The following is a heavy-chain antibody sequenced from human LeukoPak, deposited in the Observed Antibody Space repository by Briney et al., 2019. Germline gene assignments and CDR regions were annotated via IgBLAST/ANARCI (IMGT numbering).Heavy chain of an antibody. CDR3: ARDRTYCSGGYCYSLYYYLSGMDV. CDR1: GFTFSSYA. D-gene: IGHD2-15*01. Sequence: GRSLRLSCAASGFTFSSYAMHWVRQAPGKGLEWVAVISYDGSNKYYADSVKGRFTISRDKSKNTLCLQMNSLRAEDTAMYFCARDRTYCSGGYCYSLYYYLSGMDVWGQGTTVTVSS. V-gene: IGHV3-30*04. J-gene: IGHJ6*02. CDR2: ISYDGSNK.